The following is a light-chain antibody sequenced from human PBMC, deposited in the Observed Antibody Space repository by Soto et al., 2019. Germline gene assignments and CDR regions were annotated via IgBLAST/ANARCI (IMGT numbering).Light chain of an antibody. CDR1: SSDVGGYNY. V-gene: IGLV2-14*01. CDR2: AVS. CDR3: CSYAGSSTFFYV. Sequence: QSALTQPASVSGSPGQSITISCTGTSSDVGGYNYVSWYQQHPGKAPKLMIYAVSNRPSGVSNRFSGSKSGNTATLTISGLQAEDEADYYCCSYAGSSTFFYVFGTGTKVTVL. J-gene: IGLJ1*01.